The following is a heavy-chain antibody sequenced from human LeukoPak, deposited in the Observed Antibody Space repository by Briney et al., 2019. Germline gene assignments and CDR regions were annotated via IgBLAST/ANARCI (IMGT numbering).Heavy chain of an antibody. J-gene: IGHJ4*02. CDR2: IYYSGST. CDR3: ARGFRGYSGYXLFDY. V-gene: IGHV4-31*03. CDR1: GGSISSGGYY. Sequence: PSETLSLTCTVSGGSISSGGYYWSWIRQHPGKGLEWIGYIYYSGSTYYNPSLKSRVTISVDTSKNQFSLKLSSVTAADTAVYYCARGFRGYSGYXLFDYWGQGTLVTVSS. D-gene: IGHD5-12*01.